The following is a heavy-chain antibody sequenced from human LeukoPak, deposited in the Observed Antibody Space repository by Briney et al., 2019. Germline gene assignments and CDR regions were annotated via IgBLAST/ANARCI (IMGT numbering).Heavy chain of an antibody. V-gene: IGHV1-3*01. Sequence: ASVKVSCKASGYTFTSYAIHWVRQAPGQRLEWMGWINAGNGNTKYSQKFQGRVTITRDTSASTAYMELSSLRSEDTAVYYCARDWEYCSGGSCYPPSAYYYYYGMDVWGQGTTVTVSS. CDR2: INAGNGNT. J-gene: IGHJ6*02. CDR3: ARDWEYCSGGSCYPPSAYYYYYGMDV. CDR1: GYTFTSYA. D-gene: IGHD2-15*01.